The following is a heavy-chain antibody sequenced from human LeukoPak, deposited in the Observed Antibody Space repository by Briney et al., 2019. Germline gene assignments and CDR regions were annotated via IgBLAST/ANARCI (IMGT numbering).Heavy chain of an antibody. CDR3: ARDLRRIAARPEGYFDY. J-gene: IGHJ4*02. CDR2: ISYDGSNK. Sequence: GGSLRLSCAASGFTVSSNYMSWVRQAPGKGLEWVAVISYDGSNKYYADSVKGRFTISRDNSKNTLYLQMNSLRAEDTAVYYCARDLRRIAARPEGYFDYWGQGTLVTVSS. D-gene: IGHD6-6*01. V-gene: IGHV3-30-3*01. CDR1: GFTVSSNY.